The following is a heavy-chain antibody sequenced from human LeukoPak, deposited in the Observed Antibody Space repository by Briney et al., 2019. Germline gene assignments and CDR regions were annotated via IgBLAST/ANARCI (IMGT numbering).Heavy chain of an antibody. CDR2: IIPIFGTA. Sequence: GASVKVSCTASGGTFSSYAISWVRQAPGQGLEWMGGIIPIFGTANYAQKFQGRVTITADESTSTAYMELSSLRSEDTAVYYCALDSTYYYDSSGYYYFDYWGQGTLVTVSS. V-gene: IGHV1-69*13. D-gene: IGHD3-22*01. J-gene: IGHJ4*02. CDR1: GGTFSSYA. CDR3: ALDSTYYYDSSGYYYFDY.